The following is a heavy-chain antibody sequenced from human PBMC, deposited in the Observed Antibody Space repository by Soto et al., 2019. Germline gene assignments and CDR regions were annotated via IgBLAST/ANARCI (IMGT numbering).Heavy chain of an antibody. J-gene: IGHJ5*02. D-gene: IGHD2-21*02. CDR2: IYYSGST. CDR1: GRSVSSGSYY. V-gene: IGHV4-61*01. CDR3: ARDRDDWFDP. Sequence: PSETLSRTCPVSGRSVSSGSYYWSWIRQPPGKGLEWIGYIYYSGSTNYNPSLKSRVTISVDTSKNQFSLKLSSVTAADTAVYYCARDRDDWFDPWGQGTLVTVSS.